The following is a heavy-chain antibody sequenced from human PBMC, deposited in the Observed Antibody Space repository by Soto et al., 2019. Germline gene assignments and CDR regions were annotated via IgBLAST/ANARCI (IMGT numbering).Heavy chain of an antibody. J-gene: IGHJ4*02. V-gene: IGHV4-61*01. CDR1: GGSVSSGSYY. CDR2: IYYSGST. Sequence: QVQLQESGPGLVKPSETLSLTCTVSGGSVSSGSYYWSWIRQPPGKGLEWIGYIYYSGSTNYNPSLKSRVTISVDTSKNQFSLKLSSVTAADTAVYYCARDGIAGASLWGQGTLVTVSS. CDR3: ARDGIAGASL. D-gene: IGHD1-26*01.